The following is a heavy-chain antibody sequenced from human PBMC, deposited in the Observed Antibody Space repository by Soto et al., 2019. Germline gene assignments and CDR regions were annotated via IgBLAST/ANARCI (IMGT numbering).Heavy chain of an antibody. V-gene: IGHV3-23*01. CDR1: GFTFSSYA. J-gene: IGHJ4*02. Sequence: GGSLRLSCAASGFTFSSYAMSWVRQAPGKGLEWVSAISGSGGSTYYADSVKGRFTISRDNSKNTLYLQMNSLRAEDTAVYYCAKAIKITMLNCGFDYWGQGTLVTVSS. CDR2: ISGSGGST. D-gene: IGHD3-10*02. CDR3: AKAIKITMLNCGFDY.